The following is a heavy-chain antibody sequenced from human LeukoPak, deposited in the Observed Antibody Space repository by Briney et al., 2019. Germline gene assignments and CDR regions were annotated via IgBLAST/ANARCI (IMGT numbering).Heavy chain of an antibody. CDR2: IYPGDSDT. D-gene: IGHD6-19*01. CDR1: GYSFTSYW. CDR3: ARHGSGWYYPPDY. Sequence: GESLKISCKGSGYSFTSYWIGWVRQIPGKGLEWMGIIYPGDSDTRYSPSFQGQVTISADKSVSTAYLQWSSLKASDTAMYYCARHGSGWYYPPDYWGQGTLVTVSS. J-gene: IGHJ4*02. V-gene: IGHV5-51*01.